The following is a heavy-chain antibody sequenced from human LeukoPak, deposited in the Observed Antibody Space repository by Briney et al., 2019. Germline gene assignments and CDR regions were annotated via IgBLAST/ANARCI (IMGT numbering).Heavy chain of an antibody. CDR1: GGSFNGYY. D-gene: IGHD3-22*01. Sequence: PSETLSLTCAVYGGSFNGYYWSWIRQPPGKGLEWIGEINHSGSTNYNPSLKSRVTISVDTSKNQFSLKLSSVTAADTAVYYCARENDSSGYPVYFDYWGQGTLVTVSS. J-gene: IGHJ4*02. CDR2: INHSGST. CDR3: ARENDSSGYPVYFDY. V-gene: IGHV4-34*01.